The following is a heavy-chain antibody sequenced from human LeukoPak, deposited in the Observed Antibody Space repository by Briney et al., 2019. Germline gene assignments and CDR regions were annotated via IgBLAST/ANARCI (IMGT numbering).Heavy chain of an antibody. Sequence: GGSLRLSCAASGFTFSSYAMSWVRQAPGKGLEWVSAFSGSGGSTYYADSVKGRFTISRDNSKNTLYLQINGLRAEDTAVYYCAKDHLPGIVVADRDYWGQGTLVTVSS. CDR2: FSGSGGST. CDR3: AKDHLPGIVVADRDY. CDR1: GFTFSSYA. V-gene: IGHV3-23*01. D-gene: IGHD6-19*01. J-gene: IGHJ4*02.